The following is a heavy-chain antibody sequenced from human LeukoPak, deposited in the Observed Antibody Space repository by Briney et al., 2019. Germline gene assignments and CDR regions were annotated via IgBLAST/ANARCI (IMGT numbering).Heavy chain of an antibody. J-gene: IGHJ4*02. V-gene: IGHV4-59*01. CDR3: ARTTTVNFYYFDY. CDR1: GGSISSYY. Sequence: PSETLSLTCTVSGGSISSYYWSWIRQPPAKGLEGIGYIYYSGSTNYNPSLKSRVTISVDTSKNQFSLKLSSVTAADTAVYYCARTTTVNFYYFDYWGQGTLVTVSS. CDR2: IYYSGST. D-gene: IGHD4-17*01.